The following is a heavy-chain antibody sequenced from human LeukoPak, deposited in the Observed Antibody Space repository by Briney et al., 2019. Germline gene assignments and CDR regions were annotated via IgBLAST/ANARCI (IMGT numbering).Heavy chain of an antibody. V-gene: IGHV3-21*01. Sequence: GGSLRLSCTASGFIFSSFGVNWVRQAPGKGLEWVSCMDRHSDIYYADSVKRRFTISRDNARNSVYLQMNSLTVEDSGVYYCVGDPTTNRYQYFQYWGQGALVTVSS. CDR2: MDRHSDI. CDR1: GFIFSSFG. J-gene: IGHJ4*02. CDR3: VGDPTTNRYQYFQY. D-gene: IGHD1-14*01.